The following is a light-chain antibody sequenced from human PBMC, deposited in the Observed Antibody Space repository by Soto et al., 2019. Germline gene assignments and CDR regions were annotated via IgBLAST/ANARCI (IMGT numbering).Light chain of an antibody. Sequence: DVVMTQSPLSLPVTLGQPASISCRSSQSLVYSDGNTYLSWFQQRPGQSPRRLIYKVFNRDSGVPESFSASGSDTYFTLKISRVEAEDVGVYYCMQGTHWPPNFGPGTKIEIK. V-gene: IGKV2-30*01. CDR3: MQGTHWPPN. J-gene: IGKJ3*01. CDR1: QSLVYSDGNTY. CDR2: KVF.